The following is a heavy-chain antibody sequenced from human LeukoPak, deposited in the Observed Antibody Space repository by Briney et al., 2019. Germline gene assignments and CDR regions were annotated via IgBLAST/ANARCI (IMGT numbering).Heavy chain of an antibody. J-gene: IGHJ5*02. CDR3: ARGLPPALYSSSGWFDP. Sequence: SVKVSCKASGGTFSSYAISWVRQAPGQGLEWMGGIIPIFGTANYAQKFQGRVTITTDESTSTAYMELSSLRSEDTAVYYCARGLPPALYSSSGWFDPWGQGTLVTVSS. CDR2: IIPIFGTA. D-gene: IGHD6-6*01. V-gene: IGHV1-69*05. CDR1: GGTFSSYA.